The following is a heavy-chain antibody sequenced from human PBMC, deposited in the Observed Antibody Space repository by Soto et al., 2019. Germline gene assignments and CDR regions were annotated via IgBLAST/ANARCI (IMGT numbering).Heavy chain of an antibody. Sequence: SETLSLTCTVSGGSISSGGYYWSWIRQHPGKGLEWIGYIYYSGSTYYNPSLKSRVTISVDTSKNQFSLKLSSVTAADTAVYYCARDRHYYDSSGYPHDAFDIWGQGTMVTVSS. CDR2: IYYSGST. J-gene: IGHJ3*02. CDR3: ARDRHYYDSSGYPHDAFDI. V-gene: IGHV4-31*03. D-gene: IGHD3-22*01. CDR1: GGSISSGGYY.